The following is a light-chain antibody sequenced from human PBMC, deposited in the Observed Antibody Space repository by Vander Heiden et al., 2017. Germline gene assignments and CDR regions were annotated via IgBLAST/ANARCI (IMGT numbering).Light chain of an antibody. V-gene: IGKV3-20*01. CDR1: QSVSSSY. J-gene: IGKJ1*01. Sequence: IVLTQSPGTLPLSPGERGTLSCRASQSVSSSYLAWYQQKPGQAPSLLIYGASSRATGIPDRFSGSGSGADFTLTISRLEPEDFAVYYCQQYGSSTWTFGQGTKVEI. CDR2: GAS. CDR3: QQYGSSTWT.